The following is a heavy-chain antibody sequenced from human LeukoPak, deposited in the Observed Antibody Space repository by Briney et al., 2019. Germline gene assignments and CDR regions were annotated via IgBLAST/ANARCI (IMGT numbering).Heavy chain of an antibody. V-gene: IGHV1-8*01. CDR2: MNPNSGNT. D-gene: IGHD3-16*02. CDR1: GYTFTSYD. J-gene: IGHJ6*03. CDR3: ALGLSYYMDV. Sequence: ASVKVSCKASGYTFTSYDINWVRQATGQGLEWMGWMNPNSGNTGYAQKFQGRVTMTTDTSTSTAYMELRSLRSDDTAVYYCALGLSYYMDVWGKGTTVTVSS.